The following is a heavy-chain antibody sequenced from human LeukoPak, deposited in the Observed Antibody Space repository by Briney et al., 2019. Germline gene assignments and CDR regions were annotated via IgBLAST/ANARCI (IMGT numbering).Heavy chain of an antibody. CDR3: AKGSHFAN. V-gene: IGHV3-7*03. CDR2: IKQDGSER. CDR1: GFTFSNYW. J-gene: IGHJ4*02. Sequence: GGSLRLSCAASGFTFSNYWMSWFRQAPGKGLEWVANIKQDGSERFYVDSVKGRFTISRDNAKNSLYLQMNSLRAEDTAVYYCAKGSHFANCGQGTLVTVSS.